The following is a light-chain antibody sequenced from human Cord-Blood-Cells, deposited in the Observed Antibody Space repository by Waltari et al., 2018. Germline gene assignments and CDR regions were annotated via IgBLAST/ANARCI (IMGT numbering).Light chain of an antibody. V-gene: IGKV2-28*01. CDR2: LGS. Sequence: DIVMPQSPLSLPVTPGEPASISCRSSQSLLHSNGYNYLDWYLQKPGLSPQLLIYLGSNRASGVPDRFSGSGSGTDFTLKISRVEAEDVGVYYCMQALQTPLTFGGGTKVEIK. CDR1: QSLLHSNGYNY. J-gene: IGKJ4*01. CDR3: MQALQTPLT.